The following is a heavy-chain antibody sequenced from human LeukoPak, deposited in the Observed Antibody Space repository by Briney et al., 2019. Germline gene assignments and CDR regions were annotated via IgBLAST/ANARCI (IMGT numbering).Heavy chain of an antibody. D-gene: IGHD3-16*01. Sequence: PGGSLRLSCAASGSTFSSYSMNWVRQAPGKGLEWVSSISSSSSYIYYADSVKGRFTISRDNAKNSLYLQMNSLRAEDTAVYYCARDGASTIGNAFDIWGQGTMVTVSS. CDR3: ARDGASTIGNAFDI. CDR2: ISSSSSYI. V-gene: IGHV3-21*01. J-gene: IGHJ3*02. CDR1: GSTFSSYS.